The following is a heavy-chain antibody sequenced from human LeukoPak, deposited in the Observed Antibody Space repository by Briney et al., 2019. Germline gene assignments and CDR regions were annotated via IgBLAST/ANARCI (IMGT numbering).Heavy chain of an antibody. CDR3: ARDHNHYYYYMDV. Sequence: ASVKVSCKASGYTFTSYEINWLRQATGQGLEWMGWMNPNSGNAGYAQKFQGRVTMTTDTSTSTAYMELRSLRSDDTAVYYCARDHNHYYYYMDVWGKGTTVTVSS. J-gene: IGHJ6*03. V-gene: IGHV1-8*01. D-gene: IGHD1-1*01. CDR1: GYTFTSYE. CDR2: MNPNSGNA.